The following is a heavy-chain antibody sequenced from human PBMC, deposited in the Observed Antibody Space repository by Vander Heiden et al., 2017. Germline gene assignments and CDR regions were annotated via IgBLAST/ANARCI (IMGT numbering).Heavy chain of an antibody. J-gene: IGHJ4*02. Sequence: QVHLVQSGGGVVHPGRPLRLSCAPSGFSFPTYGMHWVRQAPGKGLEWVAVISMDGTNKYYADSVKGRFIISRDNSMHTLDLQMNSLRVEDTAVYYCAKASSGFDIWGQRTLVTVSS. V-gene: IGHV3-30*18. D-gene: IGHD6-25*01. CDR3: AKASSGFDI. CDR2: ISMDGTNK. CDR1: GFSFPTYG.